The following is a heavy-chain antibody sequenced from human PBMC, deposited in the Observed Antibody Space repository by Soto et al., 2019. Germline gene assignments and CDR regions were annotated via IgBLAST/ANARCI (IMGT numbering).Heavy chain of an antibody. CDR3: ARPGRITMVRGVIITGQDGMDV. Sequence: GESLTISCKGSGYSFTSYWIGWVRQMPGKGLEWMGIIYPVDSDTRYSPSFQGQVTISADKSISTAYLQWSSLKASDTAMYYCARPGRITMVRGVIITGQDGMDVWGQGTTVTVSS. J-gene: IGHJ6*02. V-gene: IGHV5-51*01. CDR1: GYSFTSYW. D-gene: IGHD3-10*01. CDR2: IYPVDSDT.